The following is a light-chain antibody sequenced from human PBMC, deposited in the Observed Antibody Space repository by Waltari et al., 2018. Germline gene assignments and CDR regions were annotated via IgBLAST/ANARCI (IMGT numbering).Light chain of an antibody. Sequence: QSALTQPASVSGSPGQSITISCTGTTSDVWTYHLVSWYQQHPGKAPKLIIFEGTKRPSGVSNRFFASKSGNTASLTISGLQADDEADYHCCSYVSNTYVFGTGTKVTVL. CDR3: CSYVSNTYV. J-gene: IGLJ1*01. CDR1: TSDVWTYHL. V-gene: IGLV2-23*01. CDR2: EGT.